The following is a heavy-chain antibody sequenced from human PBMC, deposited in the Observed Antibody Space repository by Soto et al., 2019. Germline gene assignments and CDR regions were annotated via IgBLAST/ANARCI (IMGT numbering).Heavy chain of an antibody. CDR1: GFTFSSYG. Sequence: PGGSLRLSCAASGFTFSSYGMHWVRQAPGKGLEWVAVIWYDGSNKYYVDSVKGRFTISRDNSKNTLYLQMNSPRAEDTAVYYCARESIQLWPEVFDIWGQGTMVTVSS. CDR2: IWYDGSNK. V-gene: IGHV3-33*08. J-gene: IGHJ3*02. CDR3: ARESIQLWPEVFDI. D-gene: IGHD5-18*01.